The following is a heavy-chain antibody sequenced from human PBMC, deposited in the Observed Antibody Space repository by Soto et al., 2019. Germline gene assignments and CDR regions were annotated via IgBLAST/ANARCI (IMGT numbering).Heavy chain of an antibody. V-gene: IGHV3-21*01. D-gene: IGHD5-12*01. CDR1: GFTFSSYS. Sequence: GGSLRLSCAASGFTFSSYSMNWVRQAPGKGLEWVSSISSSSSYIYYADSVKGRFTISRDNAKNSLYLQMNSLRAEDTAVYYCARALYSGYDYFGYYYYYGMDVWGQGTTVTVSS. CDR3: ARALYSGYDYFGYYYYYGMDV. CDR2: ISSSSSYI. J-gene: IGHJ6*02.